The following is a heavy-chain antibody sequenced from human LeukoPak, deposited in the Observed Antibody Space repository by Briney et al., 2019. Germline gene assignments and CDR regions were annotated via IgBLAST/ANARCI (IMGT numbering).Heavy chain of an antibody. CDR2: INNDGNNI. J-gene: IGHJ4*02. Sequence: GGSLRLSCAASGFAFSAYWMHWVRRAPGRGLVWVSRINNDGNNIIYADSAKGRFTISRDNAKNTLYLQMNSLRAEDTGVYYCARTDWYHNDYWGQGTPVTVSS. D-gene: IGHD3-9*01. CDR1: GFAFSAYW. V-gene: IGHV3-74*01. CDR3: ARTDWYHNDY.